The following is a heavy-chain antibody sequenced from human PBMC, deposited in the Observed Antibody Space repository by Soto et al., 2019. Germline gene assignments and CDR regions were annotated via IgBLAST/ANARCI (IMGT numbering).Heavy chain of an antibody. V-gene: IGHV3-33*01. CDR3: AREAEYYYYYGMDV. Sequence: LGLSCAASGFTFSSYGMHWVRQAPGKGLEWVAVIWYDGSNKYYADSVKGRFTISRDNSKNTLYLQMNSLRAEDTAVYYCAREAEYYYYYGMDVWGQGTTVTVSS. J-gene: IGHJ6*02. CDR1: GFTFSSYG. CDR2: IWYDGSNK.